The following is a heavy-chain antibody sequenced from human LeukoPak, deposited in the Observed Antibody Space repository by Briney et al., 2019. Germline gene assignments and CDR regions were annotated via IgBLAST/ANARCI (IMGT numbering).Heavy chain of an antibody. V-gene: IGHV3-33*01. Sequence: GGSLRLSCAASGFTFRSYGMHWVRQASGKGLEWVAVIWYDGETKYYADSVKGRFTISRDNSKNTLYLQMNSLRAEDTAVYYCAISLGYCSGGSCFPVFDIWGQGTMVTVSS. J-gene: IGHJ3*02. CDR1: GFTFRSYG. CDR2: IWYDGETK. CDR3: AISLGYCSGGSCFPVFDI. D-gene: IGHD2-15*01.